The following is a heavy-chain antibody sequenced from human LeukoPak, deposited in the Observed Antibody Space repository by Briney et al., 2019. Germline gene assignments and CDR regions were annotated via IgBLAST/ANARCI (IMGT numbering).Heavy chain of an antibody. CDR3: ARLSRSYYYDSSGYGGAFDI. V-gene: IGHV5-51*01. CDR2: IYPGDSDT. CDR1: GYSFTSYW. D-gene: IGHD3-22*01. J-gene: IGHJ3*02. Sequence: GESLKISCKGSGYSFTSYWIGWVRQMPGKGLEWMGIIYPGDSDTRYSPSFQGQVTISADKSISTAYLQWSSLKASDTAMYYCARLSRSYYYDSSGYGGAFDIWGQGTMVTVSS.